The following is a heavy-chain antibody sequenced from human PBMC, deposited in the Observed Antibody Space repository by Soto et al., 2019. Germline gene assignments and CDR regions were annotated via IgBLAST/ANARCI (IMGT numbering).Heavy chain of an antibody. J-gene: IGHJ5*02. CDR2: IYFSGRT. CDR1: GDSVSSGDYY. CDR3: ARVPIDTYMIYWSDP. Sequence: PSETLSLTCTVSGDSVSSGDYYWTWIRQPPGKGLEWVGHIYFSGRTNYIPSLESRVTISLDTPKNQFSLKLTSVTAADTAVYYCARVPIDTYMIYWSDPWGQGTLVTVSS. D-gene: IGHD3-16*01. V-gene: IGHV4-61*08.